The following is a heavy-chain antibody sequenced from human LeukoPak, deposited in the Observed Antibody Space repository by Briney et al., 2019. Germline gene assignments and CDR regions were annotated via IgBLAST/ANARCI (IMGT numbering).Heavy chain of an antibody. Sequence: ASVKVSCKASGYTFTGYYMHWVRQAPGQGLEWMGWINPNSGGTNYAQKFQGRVTMIRDTSISTAYMELSRLRSDDTAVYYCARVGPRYCSGGSCYTFWGQGTLVTVSS. CDR2: INPNSGGT. CDR1: GYTFTGYY. J-gene: IGHJ4*02. V-gene: IGHV1-2*02. D-gene: IGHD2-15*01. CDR3: ARVGPRYCSGGSCYTF.